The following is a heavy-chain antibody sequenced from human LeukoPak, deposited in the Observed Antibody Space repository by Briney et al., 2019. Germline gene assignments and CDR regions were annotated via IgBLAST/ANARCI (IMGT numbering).Heavy chain of an antibody. V-gene: IGHV4-4*07. J-gene: IGHJ6*03. Sequence: SETLSLTCTVSGGSISSYYWSWIRQPAGTALEWIGRIYTSGTITYNPSLKSRVTMSVDTSKNQFSLKLSSVTAADTAVYYCARSGYSSSWGYYYYYMDVWGKGTTVTISS. CDR3: ARSGYSSSWGYYYYYMDV. D-gene: IGHD6-13*01. CDR1: GGSISSYY. CDR2: IYTSGTI.